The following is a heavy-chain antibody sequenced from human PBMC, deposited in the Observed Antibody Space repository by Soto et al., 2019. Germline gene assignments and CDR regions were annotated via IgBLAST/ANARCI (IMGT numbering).Heavy chain of an antibody. V-gene: IGHV3-15*01. J-gene: IGHJ4*02. CDR1: GFTFSNAW. CDR3: TTDTPSTTTYDY. CDR2: IKSKTDGGTT. Sequence: GGSLRLSCAASGFTFSNAWMSWVRQAPGKGLEWVGRIKSKTDGGTTDYAAPVKGRFTISRDDSKNTLYLQMNSLKTEDTAVYYCTTDTPSTTTYDYWGQGTLVTVSS. D-gene: IGHD4-17*01.